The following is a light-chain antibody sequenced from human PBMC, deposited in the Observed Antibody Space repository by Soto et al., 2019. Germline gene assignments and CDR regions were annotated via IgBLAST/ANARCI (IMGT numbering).Light chain of an antibody. CDR1: SSNIGAGYA. CDR2: GNS. J-gene: IGLJ1*01. Sequence: QSVLTRPPSVSGAPGQRVTISCTGSSSNIGAGYAVHWYQQLPGTAPKLLIYGNSNRPSGVPDRFSGSKSGTSASLAITGLQAEDEADFYCQSHDSSLSAYVFGTGTKVTVL. V-gene: IGLV1-40*01. CDR3: QSHDSSLSAYV.